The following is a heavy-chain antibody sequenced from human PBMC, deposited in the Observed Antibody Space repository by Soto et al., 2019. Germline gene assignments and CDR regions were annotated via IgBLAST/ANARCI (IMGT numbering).Heavy chain of an antibody. CDR3: ARETFHPLNPDAFDI. CDR1: GGSISSGGYY. J-gene: IGHJ3*02. D-gene: IGHD2-21*01. V-gene: IGHV4-31*03. Sequence: PSETLSLTCTFSGGSISSGGYYLSWIRQHPGKGLEWIGYIYYSGSTYYNPSLKSRVTISVDTSKNQFSLKLSSVTAADTAVYYCARETFHPLNPDAFDIWGQGTMVTVSS. CDR2: IYYSGST.